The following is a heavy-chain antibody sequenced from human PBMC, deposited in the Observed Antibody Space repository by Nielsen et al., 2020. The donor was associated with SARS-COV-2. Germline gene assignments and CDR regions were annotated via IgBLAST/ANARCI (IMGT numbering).Heavy chain of an antibody. J-gene: IGHJ4*02. V-gene: IGHV3-48*01. Sequence: GESLKISCAASGFTFSSYSMNWVRQAPGKGLEWVSYISSSSSTIYYADSVKGRFTISRDNAKNSLYLQMNSLRAEDTALYYCASLGGLGYSYGGGYWGQGTLVTVSS. D-gene: IGHD5-18*01. CDR1: GFTFSSYS. CDR2: ISSSSSTI. CDR3: ASLGGLGYSYGGGY.